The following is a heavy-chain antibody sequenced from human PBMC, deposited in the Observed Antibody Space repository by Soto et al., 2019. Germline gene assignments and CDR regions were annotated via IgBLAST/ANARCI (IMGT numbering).Heavy chain of an antibody. CDR2: IDWDDDK. V-gene: IGHV2-70*04. CDR1: GFSLSTSGMR. J-gene: IGHJ6*02. Sequence: SGPTLVNPTQPLTLTCTFSGFSLSTSGMRVSWIRQPPGKALEWLARIDWDDDKFYSTSLKTRLTISKDTSKNQVVLTMTNMDPVYTATYYCARTTHYYGMDVWGQGTTVTVSS. CDR3: ARTTHYYGMDV.